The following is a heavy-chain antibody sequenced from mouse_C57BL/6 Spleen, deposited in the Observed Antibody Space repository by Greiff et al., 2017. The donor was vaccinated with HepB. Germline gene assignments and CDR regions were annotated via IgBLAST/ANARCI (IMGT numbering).Heavy chain of an antibody. J-gene: IGHJ2*01. CDR3: AGGMDYSYYFDY. V-gene: IGHV5-17*01. Sequence: EVMLVESGGGLVKPGGSLKLSCVASGFTFSDYGMHWVRQAPEKGLEWVAYISSGSSTIYYADTVKGRFTISRDNAKNTLFLQMTSLRSEDTAMYYCAGGMDYSYYFDYWGQGTTLTVSS. D-gene: IGHD1-1*02. CDR2: ISSGSSTI. CDR1: GFTFSDYG.